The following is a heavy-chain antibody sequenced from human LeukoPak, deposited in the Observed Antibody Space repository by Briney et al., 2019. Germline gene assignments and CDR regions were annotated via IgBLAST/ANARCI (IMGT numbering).Heavy chain of an antibody. D-gene: IGHD6-19*01. CDR2: INQSGDT. J-gene: IGHJ6*03. CDR1: GGSFSGYY. Sequence: PSETLSLTCAVYGGSFSGYYWTWIRQPPGKGLEWIGEINQSGDTNYNPSLKSRVTISVDTSKNQFSLKLTSVTAADTAVYYCARGGTWQWLTHYYHYMDGWGKGTTVTVFS. CDR3: ARGGTWQWLTHYYHYMDG. V-gene: IGHV4-34*01.